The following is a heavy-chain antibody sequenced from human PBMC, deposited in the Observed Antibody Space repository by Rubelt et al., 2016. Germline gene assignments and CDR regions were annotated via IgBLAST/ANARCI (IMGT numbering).Heavy chain of an antibody. CDR2: ISFDGSLK. Sequence: RGSLRLSCETSGFPSDRYALNWVRQAPGKGLEWVAIISFDGSLKHYADYVKGRFTISRDNSKNTLYLEISRLRAEDTAVYYCVRDRYASASGGMDVWGQGTTVTVSS. V-gene: IGHV3-30*04. CDR3: VRDRYASASGGMDV. CDR1: GFPSDRYA. J-gene: IGHJ6*02. D-gene: IGHD3-10*01.